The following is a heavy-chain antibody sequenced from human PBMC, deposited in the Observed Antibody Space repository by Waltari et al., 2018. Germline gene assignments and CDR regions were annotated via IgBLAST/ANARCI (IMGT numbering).Heavy chain of an antibody. Sequence: EVQLLESGGGLVQPGGSLRLSCAASGFTFLHFGVSGIRQAPGKGLEWVSGITGGGETTYYADSVKGGFTVSRDNSKNTVYLQMNSLRAEDTAIYYCAKDPPLGYCSGGSCYADSWGQGTPVTVSS. J-gene: IGHJ4*02. D-gene: IGHD2-15*01. CDR2: ITGGGETT. CDR1: GFTFLHFG. CDR3: AKDPPLGYCSGGSCYADS. V-gene: IGHV3-23*01.